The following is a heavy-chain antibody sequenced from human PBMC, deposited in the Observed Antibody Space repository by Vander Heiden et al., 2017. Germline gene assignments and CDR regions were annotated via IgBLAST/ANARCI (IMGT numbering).Heavy chain of an antibody. J-gene: IGHJ4*02. Sequence: EVRLVESGGGLVQPGGSLRLSCAASGFTFSDYSMDWVRQAPGKGLEWVSYITSSSDTIHYADSVKGRVTISRDNAKKSLYLQMNTLRDEDTAVYYCARGVRGMAFFDSWGQGTLGTVSS. CDR2: ITSSSDTI. CDR1: GFTFSDYS. D-gene: IGHD3-22*01. V-gene: IGHV3-48*02. CDR3: ARGVRGMAFFDS.